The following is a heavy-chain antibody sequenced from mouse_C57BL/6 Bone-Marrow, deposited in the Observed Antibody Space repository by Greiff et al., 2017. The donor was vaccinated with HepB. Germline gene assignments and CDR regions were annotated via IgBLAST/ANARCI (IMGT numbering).Heavy chain of an antibody. CDR3: ASRDYYGPYWYFDV. CDR1: GYTFTDYN. J-gene: IGHJ1*03. CDR2: INPNNGGT. V-gene: IGHV1-18*01. D-gene: IGHD1-1*01. Sequence: VQLQQSGPELVKPGASVKIPCKASGYTFTDYNMDWVKQSHGKSLEWIGDINPNNGGTIYNQKFKGKATLTVDKSSSTAYMELRSLTSEDTAVYYCASRDYYGPYWYFDVWGTGTTVTVSS.